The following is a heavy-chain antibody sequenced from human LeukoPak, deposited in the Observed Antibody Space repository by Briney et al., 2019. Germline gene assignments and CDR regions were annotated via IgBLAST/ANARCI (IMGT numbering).Heavy chain of an antibody. CDR1: GFTXTSSA. J-gene: IGHJ3*02. CDR3: AAEVGTRDAFDI. D-gene: IGHD1-26*01. V-gene: IGHV1-58*01. Sequence: ASVKVSCKASGFTXTSSAVQGVRQARGQRLEWIGWIVVGSGNTNYAQKFQERVTITRDMSTSTAYMELSSLRSEDTAVYYCAAEVGTRDAFDIWGQGTMVTVSS. CDR2: IVVGSGNT.